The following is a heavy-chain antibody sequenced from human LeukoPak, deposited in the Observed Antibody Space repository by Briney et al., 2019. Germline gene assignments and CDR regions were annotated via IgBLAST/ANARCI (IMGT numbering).Heavy chain of an antibody. V-gene: IGHV4-59*08. CDR3: ARVRMVLEGNWFDP. CDR2: IFYSGST. J-gene: IGHJ5*02. Sequence: SETLSLTCNVSGGSISGYYWTWIRQPPGKGLEWIGYIFYSGSTNYNPSLKSRVTISVDTSKNQFSLKLSSVTAADTAVYYCARVRMVLEGNWFDPWGQGTLVTVSS. CDR1: GGSISGYY. D-gene: IGHD1-14*01.